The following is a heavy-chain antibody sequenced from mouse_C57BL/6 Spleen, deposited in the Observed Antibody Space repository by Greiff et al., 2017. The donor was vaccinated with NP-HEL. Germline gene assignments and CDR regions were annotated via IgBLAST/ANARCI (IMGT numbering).Heavy chain of an antibody. J-gene: IGHJ3*01. V-gene: IGHV1-69*01. CDR2: IDPSDSYT. Sequence: VQLQQPGAELVMPGASVKLSCKASGYTFTSYWMHWVKQRPGQGLEWIGEIDPSDSYTNYNQKFKGKSTLTVDKSSSTAYMQLSSLTSEDSAVYYCARSGGTGPWFAYWGQGTLVTVSA. D-gene: IGHD4-1*01. CDR3: ARSGGTGPWFAY. CDR1: GYTFTSYW.